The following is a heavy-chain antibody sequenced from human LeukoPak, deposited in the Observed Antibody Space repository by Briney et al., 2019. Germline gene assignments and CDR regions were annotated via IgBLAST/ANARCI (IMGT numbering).Heavy chain of an antibody. CDR1: GGSISSYY. CDR2: IYYSGST. D-gene: IGHD6-13*01. CDR3: ARGQQLVRY. Sequence: KPSETLSLTCTVSGGSISSYYWSWIRQPPGKGLEWIGYIYYSGSTNYNPSLKSRVTMSVDTSKNQFSLKLSSVTAADTAVYYCARGQQLVRYWGQGTLVTVSS. J-gene: IGHJ4*02. V-gene: IGHV4-59*01.